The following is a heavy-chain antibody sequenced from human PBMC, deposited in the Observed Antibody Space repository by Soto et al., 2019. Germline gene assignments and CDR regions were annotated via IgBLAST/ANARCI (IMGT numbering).Heavy chain of an antibody. Sequence: QVQLVQSGAEVKKPGSSVKVSCKAPGGTFSSYAISWVRQAPGQGLEWMGGVIPIFGTAKYAQKFQGRVTITADESTSTGYMELRSQRSEDTAVHYCARSQGGSSSLDIYYYYYYGMDVWGQGTTVTVSS. J-gene: IGHJ6*02. D-gene: IGHD2-15*01. CDR2: VIPIFGTA. V-gene: IGHV1-69*01. CDR3: ARSQGGSSSLDIYYYYYYGMDV. CDR1: GGTFSSYA.